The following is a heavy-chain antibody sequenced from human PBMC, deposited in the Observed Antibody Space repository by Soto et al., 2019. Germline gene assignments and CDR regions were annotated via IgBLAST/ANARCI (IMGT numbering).Heavy chain of an antibody. CDR3: ARCIQGDYYYGMDV. D-gene: IGHD5-18*01. CDR2: INTDYGNT. CDR1: GYTFYSHS. V-gene: IGHV1-18*01. J-gene: IGHJ6*01. Sequence: QAQLVQSGAEVRKPAASVKVSCKASGYTFYSHSISWVRQAPGQGLEWMGRINTDYGNTQYPQKFRGRVTMTTDTSTTTVYMELTNLRSDDAAVYYCARCIQGDYYYGMDVWGPGTTVTVSS.